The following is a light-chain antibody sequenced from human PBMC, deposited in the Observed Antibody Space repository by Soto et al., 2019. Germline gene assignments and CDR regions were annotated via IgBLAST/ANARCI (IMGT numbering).Light chain of an antibody. J-gene: IGLJ3*02. CDR1: SSDVGSYNL. Sequence: QSVLTQPASVSGSPGQSITISCTGTSSDVGSYNLVSWYQQHPGKAPKLMIYEVSKRPSGVSNRFSGSKSGNTASLTISGLQAEDVADYYCCSYAGSWVFGGGTKLTVL. V-gene: IGLV2-23*02. CDR3: CSYAGSWV. CDR2: EVS.